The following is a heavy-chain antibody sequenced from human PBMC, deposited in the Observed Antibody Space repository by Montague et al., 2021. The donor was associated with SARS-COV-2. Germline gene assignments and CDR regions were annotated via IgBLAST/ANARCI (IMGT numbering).Heavy chain of an antibody. J-gene: IGHJ4*02. D-gene: IGHD4-23*01. CDR2: IDERGST. CDR3: ARDVRTSTWSIRGYGGNYYFDS. CDR1: GGSISTSHW. V-gene: IGHV4-4*02. Sequence: SETLSLTCAVSGGSISTSHWWSWVRQPPGKGLEWIGGIDERGSTNYSPSLKSRVTMPIDKSADQFSLKLASLTAADTAIYFCARDVRTSTWSIRGYGGNYYFDSWGQGTLVAVSS.